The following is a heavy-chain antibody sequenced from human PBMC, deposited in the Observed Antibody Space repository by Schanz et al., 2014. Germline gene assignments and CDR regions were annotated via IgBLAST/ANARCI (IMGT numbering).Heavy chain of an antibody. CDR3: AKDLNRVATAPQS. CDR1: GFTVSSNY. D-gene: IGHD5-12*01. V-gene: IGHV3-66*01. Sequence: EVQLVESGGGLVQPGGSLRLSCAASGFTVSSNYMSWVRQAPGKGLEWVAVIYNGGSTNYADSVKGRFTISRDNSKNTLYLQMNSLRDEDTALYYCAKDLNRVATAPQSWGQGTLVTVSS. J-gene: IGHJ5*02. CDR2: IYNGGST.